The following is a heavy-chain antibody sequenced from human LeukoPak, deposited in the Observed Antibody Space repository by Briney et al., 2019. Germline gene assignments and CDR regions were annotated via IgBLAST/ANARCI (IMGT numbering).Heavy chain of an antibody. V-gene: IGHV3-33*01. CDR2: IWYDGSNK. CDR1: GFTFSSYG. CDR3: AASYSRDATLYYYMDV. D-gene: IGHD6-13*01. J-gene: IGHJ6*03. Sequence: GRSLRLSCAASGFTFSSYGMHWVRQAPGKGLEWVAVIWYDGSNKYYADSVKGRFTISRDNSKNTLYLQMNSLRAEDTAVYYCAASYSRDATLYYYMDVWGKGTTFTVSS.